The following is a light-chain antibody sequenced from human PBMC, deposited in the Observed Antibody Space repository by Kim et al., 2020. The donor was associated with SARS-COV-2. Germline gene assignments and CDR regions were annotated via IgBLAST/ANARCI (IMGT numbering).Light chain of an antibody. Sequence: GQWVTISCSGSSSNIGSNIVNWFQQLPGTAPQLLIYPNTKRPSGVPDRFSGSKSGTSASLAISGLQSEDEADYYCASWDDRLNGMVFGGGTQLTVL. CDR3: ASWDDRLNGMV. J-gene: IGLJ3*02. CDR2: PNT. V-gene: IGLV1-44*01. CDR1: SSNIGSNI.